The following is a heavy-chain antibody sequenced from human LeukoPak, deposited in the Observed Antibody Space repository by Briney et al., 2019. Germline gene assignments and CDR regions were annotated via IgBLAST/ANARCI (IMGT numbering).Heavy chain of an antibody. J-gene: IGHJ4*02. CDR1: GYSFTSYW. D-gene: IGHD5-24*01. CDR3: ARASRDGYNQNFDH. CDR2: IYPGDSDT. Sequence: GESPKIFCKGSGYSFTSYWIGWVRQMPGKGLEWMGIIYPGDSDTRYSPSFQGQVTISADRSTSTAYLQWSSLRASDTAMYYCARASRDGYNQNFDHWGQGTLVTVSS. V-gene: IGHV5-51*01.